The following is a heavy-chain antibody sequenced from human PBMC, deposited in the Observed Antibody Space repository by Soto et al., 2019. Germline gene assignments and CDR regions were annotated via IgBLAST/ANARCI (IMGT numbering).Heavy chain of an antibody. CDR2: IYYSGST. CDR3: AGNYVRYYYGMDV. CDR1: GGSISSGGYY. Sequence: SETLSLTCTVSGGSISSGGYYWSWIRQHPGKGLEWIGYIYYSGSTYYNPSLKSRVTISVDTSKNQFSLKLSSVTAADTAVYYCAGNYVRYYYGMDVWGQGTTVTVSS. D-gene: IGHD4-4*01. V-gene: IGHV4-31*03. J-gene: IGHJ6*02.